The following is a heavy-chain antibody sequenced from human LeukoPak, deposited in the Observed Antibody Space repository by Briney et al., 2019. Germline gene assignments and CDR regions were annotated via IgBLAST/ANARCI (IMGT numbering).Heavy chain of an antibody. CDR2: TYYRSKWYN. V-gene: IGHV6-1*01. CDR3: ARGPPLLWFGGSYYYYYGMDV. D-gene: IGHD3-10*01. CDR1: GDSVSSNSAA. J-gene: IGHJ6*02. Sequence: SQTLSLTCAISGDSVSSNSAAWNWIRQSPSRGLEWLGRTYYRSKWYNDYAVSVKSRITINPDTSKNQFSLQLNSVTPEDTAVYYCARGPPLLWFGGSYYYYYGMDVWGQGTTVTVSS.